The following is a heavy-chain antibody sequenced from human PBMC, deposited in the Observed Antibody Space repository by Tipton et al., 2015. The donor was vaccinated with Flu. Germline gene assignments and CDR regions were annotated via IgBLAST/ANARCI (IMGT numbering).Heavy chain of an antibody. CDR1: GGSISSSSYY. Sequence: GLVKPSETLSLTCTVSGGSISSSSYYWGWIRQPPGKGLEWIGSIYYSGSTYYNPSLKSRVTISVDTSKNQFSLKLSSATAADTAVYYCATKEVSYCSGGSCYSYYFDYWGQGTLVTVSS. J-gene: IGHJ4*02. CDR2: IYYSGST. CDR3: ATKEVSYCSGGSCYSYYFDY. D-gene: IGHD2-15*01. V-gene: IGHV4-39*01.